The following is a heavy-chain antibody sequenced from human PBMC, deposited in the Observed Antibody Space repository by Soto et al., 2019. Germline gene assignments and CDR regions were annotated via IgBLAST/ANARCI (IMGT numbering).Heavy chain of an antibody. CDR3: ARDRPGPYDSSGYGSDP. D-gene: IGHD3-22*01. J-gene: IGHJ5*02. Sequence: SETLSLTCTVSGGSISSGGYYWSWIRQHPGKGLEWIGYIYYSGSTYYNPSLKSRVTISVDTSKNQFSLKLSSVTAADTAVYYCARDRPGPYDSSGYGSDPWGQGTLVTVSS. CDR2: IYYSGST. V-gene: IGHV4-31*03. CDR1: GGSISSGGYY.